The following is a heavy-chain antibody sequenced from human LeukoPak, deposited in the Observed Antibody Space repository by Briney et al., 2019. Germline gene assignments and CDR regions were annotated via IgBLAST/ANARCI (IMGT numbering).Heavy chain of an antibody. J-gene: IGHJ5*02. Sequence: GESLKISCKGSGYIFTNYWIAWVRQMPGKGLEWMGIIYAGDSDTRYSPSFQGQATISVDKSISTAYLHWSSLKASDTAMYFCARSSAPYYYESSGYPNWLDPWGQGTLVTVSS. D-gene: IGHD3-22*01. CDR3: ARSSAPYYYESSGYPNWLDP. CDR1: GYIFTNYW. CDR2: IYAGDSDT. V-gene: IGHV5-51*01.